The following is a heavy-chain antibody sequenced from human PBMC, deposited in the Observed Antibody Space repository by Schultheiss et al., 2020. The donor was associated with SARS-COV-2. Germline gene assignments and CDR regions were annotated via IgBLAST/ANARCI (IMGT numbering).Heavy chain of an antibody. V-gene: IGHV4-59*01. CDR3: ATGSYRAEFDY. J-gene: IGHJ4*02. D-gene: IGHD3-16*02. Sequence: SETLSLTCTVSGGSISSYYWSWIRQPPGKGLEWIGYIYYSGSTYYNPSLKSLVTISVDTSKNQFSLKLSSVTAADTAVYYCATGSYRAEFDYWGQGTLVTVSS. CDR1: GGSISSYY. CDR2: IYYSGST.